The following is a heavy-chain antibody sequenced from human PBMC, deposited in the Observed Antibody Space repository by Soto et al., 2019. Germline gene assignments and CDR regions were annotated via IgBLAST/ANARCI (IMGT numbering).Heavy chain of an antibody. CDR3: ARAIAVAGTGDY. Sequence: QVQLVQSGAEVKKPGASVKVSCKASGYTFTGYYMHWVRQAPGQGPEWMGWINPNSGGTIYAQTFQGRVTMTRDTSISTAYMELSRLRSDDTAVYYCARAIAVAGTGDYWGQGTLVTVSS. CDR2: INPNSGGT. D-gene: IGHD6-19*01. V-gene: IGHV1-2*02. J-gene: IGHJ4*02. CDR1: GYTFTGYY.